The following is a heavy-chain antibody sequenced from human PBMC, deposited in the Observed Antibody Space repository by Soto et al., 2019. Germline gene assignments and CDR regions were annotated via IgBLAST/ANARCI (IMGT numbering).Heavy chain of an antibody. D-gene: IGHD2-2*01. V-gene: IGHV3-23*01. CDR2: ISGSGGST. CDR1: GFTFSSYA. Sequence: EVQLLESGGGLVQPGGSLRLSCAASGFTFSSYAMSWVRQAPGKGLEWVSAISGSGGSTYYADSVKGRFTISRDNSENTLYLQMNSLRAEDTAVYYCAKDIVVVPAASRGAFDIWGQGTMVTVSS. CDR3: AKDIVVVPAASRGAFDI. J-gene: IGHJ3*02.